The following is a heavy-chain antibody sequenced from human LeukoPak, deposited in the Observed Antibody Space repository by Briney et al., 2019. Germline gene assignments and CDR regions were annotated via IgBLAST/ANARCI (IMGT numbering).Heavy chain of an antibody. CDR1: GFTFTDTY. D-gene: IGHD3-10*01. CDR2: ISPSGTDI. CDR3: ARDGDRGLLWFGEFFDY. V-gene: IGHV3-11*04. J-gene: IGHJ4*02. Sequence: GGSLRLSCAVSGFTFTDTYMTWIRQAPGKGLESLSYISPSGTDISYADSVKGRFTISRDNAKNSLYLQMNSLRAEDTAVYYCARDGDRGLLWFGEFFDYWGQGTLVTVSS.